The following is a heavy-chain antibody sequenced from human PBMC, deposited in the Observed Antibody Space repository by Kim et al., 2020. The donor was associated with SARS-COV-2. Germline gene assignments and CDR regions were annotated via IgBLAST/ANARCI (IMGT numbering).Heavy chain of an antibody. J-gene: IGHJ6*01. CDR3: ASSRGLVAYYFYGMDV. D-gene: IGHD5-12*01. V-gene: IGHV3-9*01. CDR2: ISWNSGSI. CDR1: GFTFDDYA. Sequence: GGSLRLSCAASGFTFDDYAMHWVRQAPGKGLEWVSVISWNSGSIGYADSVKGRFTISRDNAKNSLYLQMNSLRAEDTALYYCASSRGLVAYYFYGMDVWG.